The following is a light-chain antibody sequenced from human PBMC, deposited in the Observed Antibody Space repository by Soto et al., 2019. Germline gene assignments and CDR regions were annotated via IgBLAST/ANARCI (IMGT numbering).Light chain of an antibody. V-gene: IGLV1-40*01. CDR2: ADT. J-gene: IGLJ1*01. Sequence: QSVLTQPPSVSGAPGQRSTISFTGSGSNIGAGYDVHWYRQLPGTAPKLLIFADTKRPSGVPDRFSGSKSGTSASLAITGLQAEDEADYYCQSYDSSLSGLYVFGTGTKVTVL. CDR3: QSYDSSLSGLYV. CDR1: GSNIGAGYD.